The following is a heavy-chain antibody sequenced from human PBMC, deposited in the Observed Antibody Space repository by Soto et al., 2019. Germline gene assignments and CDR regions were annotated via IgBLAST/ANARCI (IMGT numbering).Heavy chain of an antibody. J-gene: IGHJ4*02. V-gene: IGHV3-64D*08. CDR2: ISSNGGST. CDR3: VKDPARDYYDSSGYYFDY. CDR1: GFTFSSYA. Sequence: GGSLRLSCSASGFTFSSYAMHWVRQAPGKGLEYVSAISSNGGSTYYADSVKGRFTISRDNSKNTLYLQMSSLRAEDTAVYYCVKDPARDYYDSSGYYFDYWGQGTLVTVSS. D-gene: IGHD3-22*01.